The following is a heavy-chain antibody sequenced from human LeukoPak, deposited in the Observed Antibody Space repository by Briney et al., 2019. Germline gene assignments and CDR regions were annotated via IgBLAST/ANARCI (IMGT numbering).Heavy chain of an antibody. V-gene: IGHV3-72*01. CDR2: TRNKAHSYTT. CDR1: GFTFSDHY. D-gene: IGHD3-22*01. J-gene: IGHJ4*02. Sequence: GGALRLSCAASGFTFSDHYMDWVRQAPGGGLDWVGRTRNKAHSYTTEYAASVKGRFPLSRHDSKNSLYVQMHSLKPEDTAVYYCARAYERPYYFDYWGQGTLVTVSS. CDR3: ARAYERPYYFDY.